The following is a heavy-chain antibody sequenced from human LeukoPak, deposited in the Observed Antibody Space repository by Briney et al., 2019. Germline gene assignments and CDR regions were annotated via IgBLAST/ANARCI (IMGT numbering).Heavy chain of an antibody. D-gene: IGHD6-19*01. J-gene: IGHJ5*02. V-gene: IGHV4-59*08. CDR2: ISYSGST. CDR1: GVSISGYY. Sequence: SETLSLSCTVSGVSISGYYWGWIRQPPGKVLEWIGYISYSGSTNYNPSLKSRVTITVDTSKSQFSLNSNSVTAADTAVYYCARRIAVAGGDWFDPCGQGTLVTVSS. CDR3: ARRIAVAGGDWFDP.